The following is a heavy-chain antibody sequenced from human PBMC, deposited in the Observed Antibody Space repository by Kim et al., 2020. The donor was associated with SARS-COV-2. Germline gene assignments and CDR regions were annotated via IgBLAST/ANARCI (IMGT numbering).Heavy chain of an antibody. CDR3: ARDFYGSGSYYNDREEYYSYYGMDG. J-gene: IGHJ6*01. CDR2: ISSSSSYI. CDR1: GFTFSSYS. V-gene: IGHV3-21*01. Sequence: GGSLRLSCAASGFTFSSYSMNWVRQAPGKGLEWVSSISSSSSYIYYADSVKGRFTISRDNAKNSLYLQMNSLRAEDTAVYYCARDFYGSGSYYNDREEYYSYYGMDGWGQGTPVPVSS. D-gene: IGHD3-10*01.